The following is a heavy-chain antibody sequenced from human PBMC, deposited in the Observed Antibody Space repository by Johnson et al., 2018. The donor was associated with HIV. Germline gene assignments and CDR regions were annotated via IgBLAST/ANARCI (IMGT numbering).Heavy chain of an antibody. J-gene: IGHJ3*02. Sequence: VQLVESGGGLVKPGGSPRLSCAASGFTFSDHYMAWIRQAPGKGLEWVSVIYSGGSTYYADSVKGRFTISRDNSKNTLYLQMNSLRAEETAVYYCARSYSSLDAFDIWGQGTMVTVSS. CDR3: ARSYSSLDAFDI. D-gene: IGHD6-13*01. V-gene: IGHV3-66*02. CDR2: IYSGGST. CDR1: GFTFSDHY.